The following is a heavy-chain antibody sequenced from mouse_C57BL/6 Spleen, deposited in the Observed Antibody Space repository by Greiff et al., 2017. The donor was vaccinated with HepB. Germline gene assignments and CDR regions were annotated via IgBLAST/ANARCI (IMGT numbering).Heavy chain of an antibody. CDR3: ARQSTMITRVYFDY. Sequence: EVKLVESGGDLVKPGGSLKLSCAASGFTFSSYGMSWVRQTPDKRLEWVATISSGGSYTYYPDSVKGRFTISRDNAKNTLYLQMSSLKSEDTAMYYCARQSTMITRVYFDYWGQGTTLTVSS. J-gene: IGHJ2*01. V-gene: IGHV5-6*01. D-gene: IGHD2-4*01. CDR1: GFTFSSYG. CDR2: ISSGGSYT.